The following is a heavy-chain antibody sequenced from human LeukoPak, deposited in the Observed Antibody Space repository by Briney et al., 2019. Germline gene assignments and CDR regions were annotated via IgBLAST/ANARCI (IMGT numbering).Heavy chain of an antibody. CDR2: IDQSGGRN. CDR3: ARDVEGGSFDI. V-gene: IGHV3-7*05. D-gene: IGHD2-15*01. J-gene: IGHJ3*02. CDR1: GFTFSRFW. Sequence: GGSLRLSCAASGFTFSRFWMNWVRQAPGRGLEWVANIDQSGGRNNYVDSVKGRFTISRDNAKNSLFLEMSSLRADDTAVYFCARDVEGGSFDIWGQGTTVTVSS.